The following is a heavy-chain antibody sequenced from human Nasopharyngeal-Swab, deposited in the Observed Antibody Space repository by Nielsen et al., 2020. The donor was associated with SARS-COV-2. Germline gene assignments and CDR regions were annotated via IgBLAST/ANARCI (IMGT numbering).Heavy chain of an antibody. CDR2: ISSSSSYI. Sequence: WIRQPPGKGLEWVSSISSSSSYIYYADSVKGRSTISRDNAKNSLYLQMNSLRAEDTAVYYCARVSDYGGNTDYWGQGTLVTVSS. V-gene: IGHV3-21*01. J-gene: IGHJ4*02. D-gene: IGHD4-23*01. CDR3: ARVSDYGGNTDY.